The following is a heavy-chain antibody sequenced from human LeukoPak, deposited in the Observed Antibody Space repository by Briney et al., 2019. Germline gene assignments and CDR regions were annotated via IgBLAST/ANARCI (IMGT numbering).Heavy chain of an antibody. V-gene: IGHV3-30*04. CDR3: ARTGGFDY. CDR1: GFTFSSYA. J-gene: IGHJ4*02. Sequence: QPGRSLRLSCAASGFTFSSYAMHWVRQAPGKGLEWVAVISYDGSNKYYADSVKGRFTISRDNSKNTLYLQMNSLRAEDTAVYYCARTGGFDYWGQGTLVTVSS. CDR2: ISYDGSNK.